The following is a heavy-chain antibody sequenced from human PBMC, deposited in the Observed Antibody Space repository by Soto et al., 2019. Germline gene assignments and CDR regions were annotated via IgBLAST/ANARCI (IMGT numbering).Heavy chain of an antibody. CDR3: ARVRQYQLLYDSYGIDV. CDR1: GYTFTSYG. V-gene: IGHV1-18*04. CDR2: ISAYNGNT. Sequence: ASVKVSCKASGYTFTSYGIHWVRQAPGQGLEWMGWISAYNGNTNYAQKLQGSVTMTTNTSTSTAYMELRSLRSGDTAVYYCARVRQYQLLYDSYGIDVWGQGTTVTVSS. D-gene: IGHD2-2*01. J-gene: IGHJ6*02.